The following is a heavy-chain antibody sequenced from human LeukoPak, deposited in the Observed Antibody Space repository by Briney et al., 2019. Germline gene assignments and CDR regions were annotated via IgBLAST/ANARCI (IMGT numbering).Heavy chain of an antibody. J-gene: IGHJ1*01. CDR1: GFAFDNFA. D-gene: IGHD6-19*01. V-gene: IGHV3-9*01. Sequence: SLCLSCAASGFAFDNFAMNWVRQVPGQGLEWVSVISWNSGTIGYADSVKGRFTISRDNANNFLYQQMNSLRAEDTALYYCARAYKDRSLAGKKEFFQHWGQGTLVTVSS. CDR2: ISWNSGTI. CDR3: ARAYKDRSLAGKKEFFQH.